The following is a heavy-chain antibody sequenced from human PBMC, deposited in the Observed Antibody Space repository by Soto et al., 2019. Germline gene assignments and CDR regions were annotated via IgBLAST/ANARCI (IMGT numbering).Heavy chain of an antibody. Sequence: PWETLSLTCTVSGGSISSGGHYWSWVRQHPGKGLEWIGCIFYSGSTYYNPSLKSRVTISVDTSKNQFSLKLTSVTAADTAVYFCARDNYGSSGYYYGAFHIWGQGTMVTVSS. D-gene: IGHD3-22*01. CDR2: IFYSGST. J-gene: IGHJ3*02. CDR3: ARDNYGSSGYYYGAFHI. V-gene: IGHV4-31*03. CDR1: GGSISSGGHY.